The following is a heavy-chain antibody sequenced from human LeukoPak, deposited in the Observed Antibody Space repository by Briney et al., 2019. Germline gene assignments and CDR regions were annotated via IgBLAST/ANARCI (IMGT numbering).Heavy chain of an antibody. CDR2: ISSSSSYI. V-gene: IGHV3-21*01. CDR1: GLTFSSYS. J-gene: IGHJ4*02. D-gene: IGHD2-2*01. Sequence: GGSLRLSCAASGLTFSSYSMNWVRQAPGKGLEWVSSISSSSSYIYYADSVKGRFTISRDNAKNSLYLQMNSLRAEDTAVYYCARGYCSSTSCYRAFWDYWGQGTLVTVSS. CDR3: ARGYCSSTSCYRAFWDY.